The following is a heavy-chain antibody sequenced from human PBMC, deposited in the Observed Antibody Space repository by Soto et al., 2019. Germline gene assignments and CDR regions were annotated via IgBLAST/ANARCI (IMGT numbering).Heavy chain of an antibody. Sequence: GASVKVSCKASGYTFSNYGITWVRQAPGQPLEWLGWISLNSGGTNYAQKFQGWVTMTRDTSISTAYMELSRLRSDDTAVYYCARGERTITMIVVPRAFDIWGQGTMVTVSS. CDR2: ISLNSGGT. CDR1: GYTFSNYG. CDR3: ARGERTITMIVVPRAFDI. D-gene: IGHD3-22*01. V-gene: IGHV1-2*04. J-gene: IGHJ3*02.